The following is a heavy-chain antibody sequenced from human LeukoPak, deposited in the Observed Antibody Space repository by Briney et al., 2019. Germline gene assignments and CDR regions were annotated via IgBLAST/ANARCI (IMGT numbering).Heavy chain of an antibody. D-gene: IGHD3-22*01. CDR3: AKGSDSSGYLHTDNWFDP. V-gene: IGHV3-23*01. CDR2: ISGSGGST. J-gene: IGHJ5*02. CDR1: GFTFSSYA. Sequence: QTGGSLRLSCAASGFTFSSYAMSWVRQAPGKGLEWASAISGSGGSTYYADSVKGRFTISRDNSKNTLYLQMNSLRAEDTAVYYCAKGSDSSGYLHTDNWFDPWGQGTLVTVSS.